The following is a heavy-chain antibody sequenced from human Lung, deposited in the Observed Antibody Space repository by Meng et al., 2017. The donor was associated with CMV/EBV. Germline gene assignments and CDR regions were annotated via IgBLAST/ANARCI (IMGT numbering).Heavy chain of an antibody. J-gene: IGHJ4*02. D-gene: IGHD1-14*01. Sequence: GYGFRFSNYYVTWIRQAPGKGLEWVSYIRNSGSTIYYADSVRGRFTISRDNAKNSLYLQMNSLRAEDTAVYYCARSRTQPRSYYFDYWGQGTLVTVSS. V-gene: IGHV3-11*04. CDR2: IRNSGSTI. CDR1: GFRFSNYY. CDR3: ARSRTQPRSYYFDY.